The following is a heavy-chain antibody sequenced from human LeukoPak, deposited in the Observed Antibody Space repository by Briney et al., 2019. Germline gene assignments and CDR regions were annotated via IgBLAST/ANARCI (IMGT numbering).Heavy chain of an antibody. CDR2: ISGGGTKT. CDR1: GFTFITSA. Sequence: PGGSLRLSCAASGFTFITSAMTWVRQAPGKGLEWVSLISGGGTKTYYVDSVKGRFTISRDNSKNTLILQMNSLKVDDTAVYYCAKVDHESTGRYYFDYWGQGTLVTVSS. V-gene: IGHV3-23*01. J-gene: IGHJ4*02. CDR3: AKVDHESTGRYYFDY. D-gene: IGHD2-8*02.